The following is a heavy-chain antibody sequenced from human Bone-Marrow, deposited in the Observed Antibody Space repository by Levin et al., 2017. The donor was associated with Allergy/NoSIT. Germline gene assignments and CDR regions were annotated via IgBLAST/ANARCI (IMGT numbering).Heavy chain of an antibody. CDR3: AKDGHYAILTAYHNTEYYHYFLDV. J-gene: IGHJ6*03. D-gene: IGHD3-9*01. CDR1: GFTFSNFG. V-gene: IGHV3-30*18. CDR2: ISDDGSDK. Sequence: GGSLRLSCVASGFTFSNFGMHWVRQAPGKGLEWLAVISDDGSDKNYTDSIKGRFTVSRDNSKNTMYLQMNSLRAEDTAVYYCAKDGHYAILTAYHNTEYYHYFLDVWGKGTTVIVSS.